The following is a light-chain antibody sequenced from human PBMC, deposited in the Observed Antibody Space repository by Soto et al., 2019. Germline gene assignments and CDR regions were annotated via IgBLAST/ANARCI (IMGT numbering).Light chain of an antibody. CDR3: SSYTSSSIWV. CDR2: DVS. V-gene: IGLV2-14*01. Sequence: QSVLTQPASVSGSPGQSITISCTGTSSDVGGYNYVSWYQQHPGKAPKLMIYDVSNRPSGVSNRFSGSKSGNTASLTISGLQAEDEADYYCSSYTSSSIWVFGGGTKL. CDR1: SSDVGGYNY. J-gene: IGLJ3*02.